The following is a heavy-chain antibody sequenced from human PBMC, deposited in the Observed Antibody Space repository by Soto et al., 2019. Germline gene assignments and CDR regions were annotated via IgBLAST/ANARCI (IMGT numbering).Heavy chain of an antibody. V-gene: IGHV1-18*01. D-gene: IGHD3-22*01. CDR3: ARTPSFDYDSSGYYVFDY. CDR2: ISAYNGNA. Sequence: ASVKVSCKASGYTFTSYGISWVRQAPGQGLEWMGWISAYNGNANYAQKLQGRVTMTTDTSTSTAYMELRSLRSDDTAVYYCARTPSFDYDSSGYYVFDYWGQGTLVTVSS. CDR1: GYTFTSYG. J-gene: IGHJ4*02.